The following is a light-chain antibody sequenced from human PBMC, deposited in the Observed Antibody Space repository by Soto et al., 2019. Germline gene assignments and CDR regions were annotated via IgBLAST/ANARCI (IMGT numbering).Light chain of an antibody. CDR3: MLNLGGPQPNWV. CDR2: STN. CDR1: SGAVTRGYY. J-gene: IGLJ3*02. Sequence: QAVVTQEPSLTVSPGGTVTLTCASSSGAVTRGYYTNWFQQKPGQVLRSLIYSTNNRHSWTPARFSGSLLGGKAALTLSAVQPEDEAEYYCMLNLGGPQPNWVFGGGTKLTVL. V-gene: IGLV7-43*01.